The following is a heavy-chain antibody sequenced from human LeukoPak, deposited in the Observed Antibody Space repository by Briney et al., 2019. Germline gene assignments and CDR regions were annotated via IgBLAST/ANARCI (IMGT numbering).Heavy chain of an antibody. V-gene: IGHV4-4*07. Sequence: SETLSLTCTVSGGSISSYYWSWIRQPAGKGLEWIGRIYTSGSTNYSPSLKSRVTMSVATSKNQLSLRLSSVTAADAAVYYCARAPGDYSTFYYFDYWGQGTLVTVSS. CDR1: GGSISSYY. D-gene: IGHD2-15*01. J-gene: IGHJ4*02. CDR3: ARAPGDYSTFYYFDY. CDR2: IYTSGST.